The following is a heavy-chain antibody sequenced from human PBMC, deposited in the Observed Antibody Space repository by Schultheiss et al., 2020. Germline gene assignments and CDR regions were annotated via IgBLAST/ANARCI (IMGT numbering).Heavy chain of an antibody. CDR3: TRDYCSGGSCNFDY. Sequence: SWIRQPPGKGLEWVGFIRSKAYGGTTEYAASVKGRFTISRDDSKSIAYLQMNSLKTEDTAVYYCTRDYCSGGSCNFDYWGQGTLVTVSS. J-gene: IGHJ4*02. D-gene: IGHD2-15*01. V-gene: IGHV3-49*02. CDR2: IRSKAYGGTT.